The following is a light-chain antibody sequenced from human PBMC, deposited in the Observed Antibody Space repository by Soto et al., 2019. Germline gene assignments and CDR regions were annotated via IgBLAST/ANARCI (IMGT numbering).Light chain of an antibody. CDR2: EVT. CDR1: VSDVGTFGP. CDR3: SSYAATNNVI. J-gene: IGLJ2*01. V-gene: IGLV2-23*02. Sequence: QSALTQPASVSGSPGQSITISCTGSVSDVGTFGPVSWYQQHPGQVPKLLIYEVTKRPSGVPARFSGSKSGSTASLTVSGLQGEDEADYYCSSYAATNNVIFGGGTKLTVL.